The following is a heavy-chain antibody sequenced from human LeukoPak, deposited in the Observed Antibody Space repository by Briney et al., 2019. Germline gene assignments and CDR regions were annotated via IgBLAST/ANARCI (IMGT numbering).Heavy chain of an antibody. CDR3: ARDGAARPGYYMDV. D-gene: IGHD6-6*01. CDR2: VYYSGSS. CDR1: NGSISSSSYY. Sequence: SETLSLTCTGSNGSISSSSYYWGWIRQPPGEGLEWIGSVYYSGSSHYNPSLKSRVTISVDTSKTQFSLRLSSVSAADTAVYYCARDGAARPGYYMDVWGKGTTVTVSS. V-gene: IGHV4-39*07. J-gene: IGHJ6*03.